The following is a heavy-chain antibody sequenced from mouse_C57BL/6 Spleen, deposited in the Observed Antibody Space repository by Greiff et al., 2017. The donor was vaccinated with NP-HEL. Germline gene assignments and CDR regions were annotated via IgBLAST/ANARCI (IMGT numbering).Heavy chain of an antibody. Sequence: QVQLQQSGAELVRPGASVTLSCKASGYTFTDYEMHWVKQTPVHGLEWIGAIDPETGGTAYNQKFKGKAILNADKSSSTAYMELLSLTSEDSAVYYCTRSGVYSNVHWFDYWGQGTTLTVSS. D-gene: IGHD2-5*01. CDR1: GYTFTDYE. J-gene: IGHJ2*01. V-gene: IGHV1-15*01. CDR3: TRSGVYSNVHWFDY. CDR2: IDPETGGT.